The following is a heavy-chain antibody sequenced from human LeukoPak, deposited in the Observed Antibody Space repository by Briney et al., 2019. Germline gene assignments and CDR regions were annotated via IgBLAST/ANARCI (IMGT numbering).Heavy chain of an antibody. CDR1: GGSLSSYY. J-gene: IGHJ3*02. CDR2: IYTSGST. D-gene: IGHD3-22*01. Sequence: SETLSLTCTVSGGSLSSYYWSWIRQPAGKGLEWIGRIYTSGSTNYNPSLKSRVTISVDTSKNQFSLKLSSVTAADTAVYYCARNHYYDSSGYRDDAFDIWGQGTMVTVSS. V-gene: IGHV4-4*07. CDR3: ARNHYYDSSGYRDDAFDI.